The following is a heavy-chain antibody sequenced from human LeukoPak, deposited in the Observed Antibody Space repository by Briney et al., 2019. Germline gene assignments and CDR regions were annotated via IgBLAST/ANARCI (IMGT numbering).Heavy chain of an antibody. J-gene: IGHJ4*02. Sequence: SETLSLTCTVSGDSISSSSYYWGWIRQPPGKGLEWIASIYYSGNTYYNPSLKSRVTISVDTSNNQFSLKLTSVTAADTAVYYCARGGYYDSSGYYYYWGQGTLVTVSS. V-gene: IGHV4-39*01. CDR3: ARGGYYDSSGYYYY. CDR1: GDSISSSSYY. D-gene: IGHD3-22*01. CDR2: IYYSGNT.